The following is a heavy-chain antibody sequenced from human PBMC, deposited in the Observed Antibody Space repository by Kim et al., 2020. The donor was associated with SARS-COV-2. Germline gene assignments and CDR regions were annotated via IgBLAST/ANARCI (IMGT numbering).Heavy chain of an antibody. D-gene: IGHD1-7*01. J-gene: IGHJ6*02. Sequence: SVKVSCKASGGTFSSYAISWVRQAPGQGLEWMGGIIPIFGTANYAQKFQGRVTITADESTSTAYMELSSLRSEDTAVYYCASEGPGTTDYYGMDVWGQGTTVTVSS. CDR3: ASEGPGTTDYYGMDV. CDR2: IIPIFGTA. CDR1: GGTFSSYA. V-gene: IGHV1-69*13.